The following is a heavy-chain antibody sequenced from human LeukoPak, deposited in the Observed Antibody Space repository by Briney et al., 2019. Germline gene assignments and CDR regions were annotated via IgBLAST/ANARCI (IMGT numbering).Heavy chain of an antibody. Sequence: PSETLSLTCTVSGYSISSGYYWGWIRQPPGKGLEWIGSIYHSGSTYYNPSLKSRVTISVDTSKNQFSLKLSSVTAADTAVYYCARGHSPTGAWYDFWSSYYYYYMDVWGKGTTVTVSS. V-gene: IGHV4-38-2*02. CDR3: ARGHSPTGAWYDFWSSYYYYYMDV. CDR1: GYSISSGYY. J-gene: IGHJ6*03. CDR2: IYHSGST. D-gene: IGHD3-3*01.